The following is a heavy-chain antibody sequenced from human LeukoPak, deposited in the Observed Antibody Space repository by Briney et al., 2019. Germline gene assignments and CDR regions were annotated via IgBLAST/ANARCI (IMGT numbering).Heavy chain of an antibody. CDR2: IVVGSGNT. Sequence: SVKVSCKASGFTFTSSAVQWVRQARGQRLEWIGWIVVGSGNTNYAQKLQERVTITRDMSTSTAYMELSSLRSEDTAVYYCAARGGYDQYYFDYWGQGTLVTVSS. CDR1: GFTFTSSA. CDR3: AARGGYDQYYFDY. D-gene: IGHD5-12*01. J-gene: IGHJ4*02. V-gene: IGHV1-58*01.